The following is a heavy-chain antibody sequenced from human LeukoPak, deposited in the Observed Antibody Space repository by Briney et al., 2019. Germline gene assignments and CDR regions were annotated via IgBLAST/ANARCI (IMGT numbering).Heavy chain of an antibody. D-gene: IGHD5-24*01. V-gene: IGHV3-30*09. CDR2: ISTGGNYK. Sequence: GGSLRLSCAASGFTFSNYAIYWVRQAPGKGLEWVSVISTGGNYKYYADSVKGRFAVSRDNSKNMLYLQMDSLSADDTAVYYCARRPVAAIKGYFDSWGQGALVTVSS. J-gene: IGHJ4*02. CDR3: ARRPVAAIKGYFDS. CDR1: GFTFSNYA.